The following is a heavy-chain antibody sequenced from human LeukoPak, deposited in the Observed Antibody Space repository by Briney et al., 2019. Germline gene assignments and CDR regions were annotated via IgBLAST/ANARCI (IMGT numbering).Heavy chain of an antibody. V-gene: IGHV3-33*01. CDR1: GFTFSRYG. Sequence: GGPLRLPCAASGFTFSRYGMHWVRQAPGKGLEWVAVIWFDGSNKYYADSVKGRFTITRDNSKNTLYLQMNSLRAEGTAVYYCARYEGNVIAFDIWVRGAMVTVSS. CDR2: IWFDGSNK. J-gene: IGHJ3*02. CDR3: ARYEGNVIAFDI. D-gene: IGHD1-1*01.